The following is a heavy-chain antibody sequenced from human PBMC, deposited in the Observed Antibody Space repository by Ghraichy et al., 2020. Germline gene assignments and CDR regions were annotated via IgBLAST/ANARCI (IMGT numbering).Heavy chain of an antibody. V-gene: IGHV1-69*13. CDR3: ARCRYYDSSGYYSKYWYFDL. Sequence: SVKFSCKASGGTFSSYAISWVRQAPGQGLEWMGGIIPIFGTANYAQKFQGRVTITADESTSTAYMELSSLRSKDTAVYYCARCRYYDSSGYYSKYWYFDLWGRGTLVTVSS. J-gene: IGHJ2*01. D-gene: IGHD3-22*01. CDR1: GGTFSSYA. CDR2: IIPIFGTA.